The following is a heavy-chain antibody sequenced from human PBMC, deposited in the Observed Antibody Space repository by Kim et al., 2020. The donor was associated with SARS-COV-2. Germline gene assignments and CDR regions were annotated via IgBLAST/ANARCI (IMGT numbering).Heavy chain of an antibody. Sequence: SETLSLTCAVYGGSFSGYYWSWIRQPPGKWLEWIGEINHSGRTNYNPSLKSRVTISVDTSKNQFSLKLTSVTATDAALYFCARRLSNTSGWGSHYCDLWG. D-gene: IGHD3-10*01. CDR2: INHSGRT. V-gene: IGHV4-34*01. CDR1: GGSFSGYY. CDR3: ARRLSNTSGWGSHYCDL. J-gene: IGHJ2*01.